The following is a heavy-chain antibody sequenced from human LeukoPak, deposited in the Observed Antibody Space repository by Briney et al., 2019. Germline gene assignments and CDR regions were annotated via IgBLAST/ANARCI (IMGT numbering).Heavy chain of an antibody. CDR1: GYSFISYW. CDR2: IYPGDSDT. Sequence: GESLKISCKGSGYSFISYWIGWVRQMPGKGLEWMGIIYPGDSDTRYSPSFQGQVTISADKSISTAYLQWSSLKASDTAMYYCARHRRGSYPNDAFDIWGQGTMVTVSS. CDR3: ARHRRGSYPNDAFDI. V-gene: IGHV5-51*01. J-gene: IGHJ3*02. D-gene: IGHD1-26*01.